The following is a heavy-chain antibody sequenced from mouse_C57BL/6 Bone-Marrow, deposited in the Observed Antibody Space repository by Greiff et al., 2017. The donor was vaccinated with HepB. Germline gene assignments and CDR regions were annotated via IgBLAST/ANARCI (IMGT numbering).Heavy chain of an antibody. Sequence: QVQLQQSGPGLVQPSQSLSITCTVSGFSLTSYGVHWVRQSPGKGLEWLGVIWSGGSTDYNAAFISRLSISKDNSKSQVFFKMNSLQADDTAIYYCARDSSGSQGFAYWGQGTLVTVSA. CDR2: IWSGGST. J-gene: IGHJ3*01. CDR3: ARDSSGSQGFAY. V-gene: IGHV2-2*01. CDR1: GFSLTSYG. D-gene: IGHD3-2*02.